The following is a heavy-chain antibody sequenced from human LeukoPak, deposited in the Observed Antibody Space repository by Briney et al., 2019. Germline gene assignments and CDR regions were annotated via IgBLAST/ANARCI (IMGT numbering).Heavy chain of an antibody. Sequence: ASVKVSCKASGYTFTGYYMHWVRQAPGQGLEWMGWINPNSGGTNYAQKFQGRVTMTRDTSISTAYMEVSRLRSDDTAVYYCARDLALYRHIVGATTRDYWGQGTLVTVSS. J-gene: IGHJ4*02. CDR1: GYTFTGYY. CDR3: ARDLALYRHIVGATTRDY. CDR2: INPNSGGT. D-gene: IGHD1-26*01. V-gene: IGHV1-2*02.